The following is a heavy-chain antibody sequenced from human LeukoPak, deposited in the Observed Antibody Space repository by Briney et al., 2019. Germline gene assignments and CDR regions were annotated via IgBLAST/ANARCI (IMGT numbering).Heavy chain of an antibody. D-gene: IGHD3-10*01. J-gene: IGHJ4*02. CDR2: ISGNGDRT. CDR3: AKLLRGVVVPYFGS. V-gene: IGHV3-23*01. Sequence: GGSLRLSCAASGFTFSSSAMSWVRQAPGKGLEWVSAISGNGDRTHYAASVKGRFTVSRDTSTNMLFLQLNSLRAEDTAIYYCAKLLRGVVVPYFGSWGQGTLVTVSS. CDR1: GFTFSSSA.